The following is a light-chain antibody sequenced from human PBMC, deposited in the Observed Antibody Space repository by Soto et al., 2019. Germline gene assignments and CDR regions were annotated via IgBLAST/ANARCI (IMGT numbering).Light chain of an antibody. CDR3: SSYTNINTRACV. V-gene: IGLV2-14*01. CDR1: SGDIGSYNR. J-gene: IGLJ1*01. CDR2: EVT. Sequence: QSLLTEPASVSWSPGQSITMSCTGTSGDIGSYNRVSWYQQHPGKAPKLIIYEVTDRPSGVSNRFSGSKSGNTASLTISGLQAEDEAEYYCSSYTNINTRACVFGTGTKVTVL.